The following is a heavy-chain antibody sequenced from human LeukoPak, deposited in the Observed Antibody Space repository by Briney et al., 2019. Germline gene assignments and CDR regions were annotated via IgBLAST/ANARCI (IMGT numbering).Heavy chain of an antibody. Sequence: GESLKISRQGFGYTFTTSWIGWVRQLPGKSLEWMAIIYAGNSDTKYSPSFQGQGSISTDRSISTAYLQWSSLQASDTAIYYCAILNHPDGRVYWGQGTLVTVSS. CDR1: GYTFTTSW. CDR3: AILNHPDGRVY. CDR2: IYAGNSDT. J-gene: IGHJ4*02. V-gene: IGHV5-51*01. D-gene: IGHD5-24*01.